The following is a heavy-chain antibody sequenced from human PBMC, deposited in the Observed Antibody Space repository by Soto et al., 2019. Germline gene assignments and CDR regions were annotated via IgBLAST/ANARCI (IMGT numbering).Heavy chain of an antibody. V-gene: IGHV3-15*07. CDR3: TTDSYITSIIVRFDY. J-gene: IGHJ4*01. D-gene: IGHD3-22*01. CDR2: VKNKNVGGTI. Sequence: GGSLRLSCAASGFTFSNAWINWVRQAPGKGLEWVGRVKNKNVGGTIDFAAPVKGSFAISRDDSKNMVYLEMNSLQTEDTAIYYCTTDSYITSIIVRFDYWGHGTRVTVSS. CDR1: GFTFSNAW.